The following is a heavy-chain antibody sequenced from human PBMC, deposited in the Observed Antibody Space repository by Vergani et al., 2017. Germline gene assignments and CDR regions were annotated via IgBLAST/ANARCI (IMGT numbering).Heavy chain of an antibody. CDR3: ARALKLRYSPFGDYYYYGMGV. Sequence: QVQLQESGPGLVKPPGTLSLTCAVSGGSISSSNWWRWVRQPPGKGLQWIGEIYHSGSTNYNPSLKSRVTISVDKSKNQFSLKLSSVTAADTAVYYCARALKLRYSPFGDYYYYGMGVWGQGATVTVSS. V-gene: IGHV4-4*03. CDR2: IYHSGST. J-gene: IGHJ6*02. CDR1: GGSISSSNW. D-gene: IGHD3-9*01.